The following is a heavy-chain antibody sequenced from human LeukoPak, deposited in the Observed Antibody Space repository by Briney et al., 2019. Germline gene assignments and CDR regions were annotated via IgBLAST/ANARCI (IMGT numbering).Heavy chain of an antibody. D-gene: IGHD3-10*01. J-gene: IGHJ3*02. CDR3: ARQSRGPGGGGGDAFDI. Sequence: PSETLSLTCTVSGGSISSYYWSWIRQPAGKGLEWIGRIYTSGSTYYNPSLKSRVTISVDTSKNQFSLKLSSVTAADTAVYYCARQSRGPGGGGGDAFDIWGQGTMVTVSS. CDR1: GGSISSYY. V-gene: IGHV4-4*07. CDR2: IYTSGST.